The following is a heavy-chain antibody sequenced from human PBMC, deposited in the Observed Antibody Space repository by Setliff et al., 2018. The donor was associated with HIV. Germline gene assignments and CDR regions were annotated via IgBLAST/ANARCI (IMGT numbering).Heavy chain of an antibody. Sequence: GASVMVSCKASGYTFTSYGISWVRQAPGQGLEWMGWISAYNGDINYAQKFQGRVTMTTDTSTSTAYMELRSLRSDDTAVYYCARDSPYCSGGSCQFDYWGQGTLVTVSS. CDR1: GYTFTSYG. D-gene: IGHD2-15*01. CDR2: ISAYNGDI. V-gene: IGHV1-18*01. J-gene: IGHJ4*02. CDR3: ARDSPYCSGGSCQFDY.